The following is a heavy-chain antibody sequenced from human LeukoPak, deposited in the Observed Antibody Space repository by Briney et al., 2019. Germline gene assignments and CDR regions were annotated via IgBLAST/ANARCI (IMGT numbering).Heavy chain of an antibody. Sequence: GGSLRLSCAASGFTFSSYGMHWVRQAPGKWLEWVAFIRYDGSNKYYADSVKGRFTISRDNSKNTLYLQMNSLRAEDTAVYYCAKDRGLGLTGDEAGDYWGQGTLVTVSS. CDR1: GFTFSSYG. V-gene: IGHV3-30*02. CDR3: AKDRGLGLTGDEAGDY. CDR2: IRYDGSNK. J-gene: IGHJ4*02. D-gene: IGHD7-27*01.